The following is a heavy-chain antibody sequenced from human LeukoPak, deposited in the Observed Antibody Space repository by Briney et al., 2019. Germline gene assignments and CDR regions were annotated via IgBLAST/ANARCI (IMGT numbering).Heavy chain of an antibody. D-gene: IGHD6-19*01. CDR1: GGSISSYY. V-gene: IGHV4-59*01. CDR3: ARGIAVAGTDAFDI. Sequence: PSETLSLTCTVSGGSISSYYWSWIRQPPGKGLDWIGYIYYSGSTNYNPSLKSRVTISVDTSKNQFSLKLSSVTAADTAVYYCARGIAVAGTDAFDIWGQGTMVTVSS. J-gene: IGHJ3*02. CDR2: IYYSGST.